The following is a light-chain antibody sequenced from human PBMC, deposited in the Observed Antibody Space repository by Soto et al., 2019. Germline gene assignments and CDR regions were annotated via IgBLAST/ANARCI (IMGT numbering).Light chain of an antibody. CDR3: NSYSSTSFYV. J-gene: IGLJ1*01. V-gene: IGLV2-14*01. Sequence: QSGLAQAASISGSPGRSITISYTGSGSDISIFNYVSWYQQYPGKAPKLLIYQVTSRASGVSHRFSGSKSGNTAALTISGLKPEDEAEYYCNSYSSTSFYVFGTGTKVTVL. CDR2: QVT. CDR1: GSDISIFNY.